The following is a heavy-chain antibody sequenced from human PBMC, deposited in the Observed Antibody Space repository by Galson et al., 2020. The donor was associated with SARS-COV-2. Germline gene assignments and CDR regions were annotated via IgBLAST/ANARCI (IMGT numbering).Heavy chain of an antibody. CDR3: ARSPLGYDILTGYSE. V-gene: IGHV2-70*11. D-gene: IGHD3-9*01. CDR2: IDWDDDK. CDR1: GFSLSTSGMC. J-gene: IGHJ4*02. Sequence: SGPTLVKPTQTLTLTCTFSGFSLSTSGMCVSWIRQPPGKALEWLARIDWDDDKYYSTSLKTRLTISKDTSKNQVVLTMTNMDPVDTATYYCARSPLGYDILTGYSEWGQGTLVTVSS.